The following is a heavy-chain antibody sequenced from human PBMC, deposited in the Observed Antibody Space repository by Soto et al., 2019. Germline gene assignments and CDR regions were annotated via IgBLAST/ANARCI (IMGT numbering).Heavy chain of an antibody. CDR3: ARGDDYGDRKAD. J-gene: IGHJ4*02. CDR2: ISYDGSNK. D-gene: IGHD4-17*01. CDR1: GFTFSSYA. V-gene: IGHV3-30-3*01. Sequence: QVQLVESGGGVVQPGRSLRLSCAASGFTFSSYAMHWVRQAPGKGLEWVAVISYDGSNKYYADSVKGRFTISRDNSKNALYLQMNSLRAEDTGVYYCARGDDYGDRKADWGQGTLVTVSS.